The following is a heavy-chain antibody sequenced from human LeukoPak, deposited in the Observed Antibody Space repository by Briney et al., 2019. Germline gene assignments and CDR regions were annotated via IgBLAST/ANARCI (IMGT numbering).Heavy chain of an antibody. V-gene: IGHV1-69*04. CDR1: GGTFSSYA. CDR3: ARALGDSSGYNRNYFDY. CDR2: IIPILGIA. D-gene: IGHD3-22*01. Sequence: SVKVSCKASGGTFSSYAISWVRQAPGQGLEWMGRIIPILGIANYAQKFQGRVTITADKSTSTAYMELSSLRSEDTAVYYCARALGDSSGYNRNYFDYWGQGTLVTVSS. J-gene: IGHJ4*02.